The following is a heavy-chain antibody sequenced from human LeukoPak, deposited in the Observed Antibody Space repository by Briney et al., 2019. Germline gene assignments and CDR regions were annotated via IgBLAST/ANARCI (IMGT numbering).Heavy chain of an antibody. D-gene: IGHD2-8*02. J-gene: IGHJ4*02. CDR2: IYYSGST. CDR3: ARGGYWEPFDY. CDR1: GGSISSYY. Sequence: SETLSLTCTVSGGSISSYYWSWIRQPPGKGLEWIGYIYYSGSTNCNPSLKSRVTISVDTSKNQFSLKLSSVTAADTAVYYCARGGYWEPFDYWGQGTLVTVSS. V-gene: IGHV4-59*01.